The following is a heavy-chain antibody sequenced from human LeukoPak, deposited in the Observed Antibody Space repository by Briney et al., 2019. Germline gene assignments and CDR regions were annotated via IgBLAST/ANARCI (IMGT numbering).Heavy chain of an antibody. D-gene: IGHD2-15*01. J-gene: IGHJ6*03. CDR2: IYYSGST. Sequence: SETLSLTCTVSGGSISSYYWSWLRQPPGKGLEWIGYIYYSGSTNYNPSLKSRVTISLDTSKNQFSLKLSSVTAADTALYYCARSNTHSPNYYSYMDAWGKGTPVTVSS. CDR3: ARSNTHSPNYYSYMDA. CDR1: GGSISSYY. V-gene: IGHV4-59*01.